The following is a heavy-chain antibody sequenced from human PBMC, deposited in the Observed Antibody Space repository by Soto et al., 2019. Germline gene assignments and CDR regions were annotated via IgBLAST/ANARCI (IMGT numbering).Heavy chain of an antibody. CDR2: IGIGSSTT. D-gene: IGHD3-22*01. CDR1: GFTFRNYG. CDR3: ARDQLYYNDISGRPLNAFDV. Sequence: GSLRLSGAASGFTFRNYGMNWVRQAPGKGLEWVSYIGIGSSTTYYADSVKGRFTISRDNAKNSLYLQMNSLRAEDTAVYYCARDQLYYNDISGRPLNAFDVWGQGTMVTVSS. V-gene: IGHV3-48*01. J-gene: IGHJ3*01.